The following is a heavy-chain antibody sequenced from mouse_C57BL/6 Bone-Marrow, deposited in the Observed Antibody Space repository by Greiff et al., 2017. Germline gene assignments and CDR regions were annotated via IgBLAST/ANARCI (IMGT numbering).Heavy chain of an antibody. V-gene: IGHV1-15*01. Sequence: QVHVKQSGAELVRPGASVTLSCKASGYTFTDYEMHWVKQTPVHGLEWIGAIDPETGGTAYNQKFKGKAILTADKSSSTAYMELRSLTSEDSAGYYCTRAGTGFDYWGQGTTLTVSS. CDR3: TRAGTGFDY. J-gene: IGHJ2*01. CDR2: IDPETGGT. D-gene: IGHD4-1*01. CDR1: GYTFTDYE.